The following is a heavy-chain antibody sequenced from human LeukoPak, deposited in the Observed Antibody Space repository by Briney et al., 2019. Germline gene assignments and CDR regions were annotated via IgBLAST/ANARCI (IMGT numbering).Heavy chain of an antibody. CDR3: ARQLYSGYDPDY. Sequence: GESLKISCKGSGYSFTSYWNSWVRQMPGKGLEWMGRIDPSDSYTNYSPSFQGHVTISADKSISTAYLQWSSLKASDTAMYYCARQLYSGYDPDYWGQGTLVTVSS. J-gene: IGHJ4*02. D-gene: IGHD5-12*01. CDR2: IDPSDSYT. V-gene: IGHV5-10-1*01. CDR1: GYSFTSYW.